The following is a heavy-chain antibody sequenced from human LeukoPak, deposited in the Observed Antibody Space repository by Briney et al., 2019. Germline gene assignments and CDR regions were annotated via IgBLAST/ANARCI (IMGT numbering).Heavy chain of an antibody. V-gene: IGHV1-46*01. D-gene: IGHD2-21*01. Sequence: ASVKVSCKASGYTFTSYYMHWVRQAPGQGLEWMGIINPSGGSTSYAQKFQGRVTMTRDTSTSTVYMELSSLRSEDTAVYYCARDLRGVVVIWYYFDYWGQGTLVTVSS. CDR1: GYTFTSYY. J-gene: IGHJ4*02. CDR2: INPSGGST. CDR3: ARDLRGVVVIWYYFDY.